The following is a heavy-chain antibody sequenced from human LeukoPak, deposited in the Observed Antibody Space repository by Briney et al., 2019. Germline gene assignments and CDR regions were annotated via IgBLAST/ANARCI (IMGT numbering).Heavy chain of an antibody. D-gene: IGHD3-16*01. Sequence: ASVTVSFKASGYTFTIYYMHWVRQAPGQGLEWMGWINPNSGGTNYAQKFQGRVTMTRDTSISTAYMELSRLRSDDTAVYYCARDFGGYLGYWGQGTLVTVSS. V-gene: IGHV1-2*02. CDR1: GYTFTIYY. J-gene: IGHJ4*02. CDR3: ARDFGGYLGY. CDR2: INPNSGGT.